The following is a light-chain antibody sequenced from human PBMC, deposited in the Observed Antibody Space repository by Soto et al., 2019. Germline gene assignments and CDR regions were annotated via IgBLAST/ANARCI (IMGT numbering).Light chain of an antibody. J-gene: IGLJ3*02. Sequence: QSVLTQPASVSGSPGQSITISCTGTSSDVGGYNYVSWYQQHPGKVPKLMIYEVSNRPSGVSDRFSGSMSGNTASLTISGLQAEDESDYYCISYTSSSTWVFGGGTKVTVL. V-gene: IGLV2-14*01. CDR3: ISYTSSSTWV. CDR1: SSDVGGYNY. CDR2: EVS.